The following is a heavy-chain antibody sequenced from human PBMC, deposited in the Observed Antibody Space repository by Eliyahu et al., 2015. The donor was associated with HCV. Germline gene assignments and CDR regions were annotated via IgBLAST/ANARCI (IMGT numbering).Heavy chain of an antibody. Sequence: EVQLLESGGGLXQPGXSLRLSCAASGFTFSSXAXXWVRQAPGKGLEXVSAISGSGGSTYYADSVKGRFTISRDNSKNTLYLQMNSLRAEDTAVYYCARVVVVAASFAFDIWGQGTMVTVSS. CDR3: ARVVVVAASFAFDI. D-gene: IGHD2-15*01. CDR1: GFTFSSXA. J-gene: IGHJ3*02. V-gene: IGHV3-23*01. CDR2: ISGSGGST.